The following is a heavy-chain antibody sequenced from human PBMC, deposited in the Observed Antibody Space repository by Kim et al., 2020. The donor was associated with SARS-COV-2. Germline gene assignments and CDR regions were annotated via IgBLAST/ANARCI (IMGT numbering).Heavy chain of an antibody. CDR2: ISYDGSNK. V-gene: IGHV3-30*04. J-gene: IGHJ4*01. Sequence: GGSLRLSCAASGFTFSSYAMHWVRQAPGKGLEWVAVISYDGSNKYYADSVKGRFTISRDNSKNTLYLQMNSLRAEDTAVYYCASPLRTIAAAGLGPSYF. CDR3: ASPLRTIAAAGLGPSYF. D-gene: IGHD6-13*01. CDR1: GFTFSSYA.